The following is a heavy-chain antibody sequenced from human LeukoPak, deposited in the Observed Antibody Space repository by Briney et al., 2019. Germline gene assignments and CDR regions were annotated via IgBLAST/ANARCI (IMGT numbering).Heavy chain of an antibody. CDR3: ARVVVVPAAIVQDWFDP. D-gene: IGHD2-2*01. J-gene: IGHJ5*02. Sequence: SETLSLTCTVSGGSISSSSYYWGWIRQPPGKGLEWIGSIYYSGSTYYNPSLKSRVTISVDTSKNQFSLKLGSVTAADTAVYYCARVVVVPAAIVQDWFDPWGQGTLVTVSS. CDR1: GGSISSSSYY. CDR2: IYYSGST. V-gene: IGHV4-39*07.